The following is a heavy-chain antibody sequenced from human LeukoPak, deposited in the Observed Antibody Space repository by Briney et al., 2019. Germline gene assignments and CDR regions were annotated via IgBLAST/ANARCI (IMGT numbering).Heavy chain of an antibody. CDR2: IYVGGTT. V-gene: IGHV3-53*01. Sequence: PGGSLRLSCAASEFTVSSNYMNWVRQAPGKGLEWVSVIYVGGTTYYADSVKGRFTISRGSSKNTLYLQMNNLRADDTAVYYCARGRWWILDWYFDLWGRGTLVTVSS. D-gene: IGHD5-18*01. J-gene: IGHJ2*01. CDR3: ARGRWWILDWYFDL. CDR1: EFTVSSNY.